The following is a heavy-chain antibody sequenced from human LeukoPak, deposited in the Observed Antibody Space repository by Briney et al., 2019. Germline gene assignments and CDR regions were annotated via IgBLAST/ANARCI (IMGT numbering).Heavy chain of an antibody. CDR2: INQDGTEK. CDR3: ARVWFGEGIDY. V-gene: IGHV3-7*01. CDR1: GFPFSTYW. J-gene: IGHJ4*02. Sequence: GGSLRLSCAASGFPFSTYWMSWVRQAPGKGLEWVANINQDGTEKYYVDSVKGRFTISRDNAKNSLYLQMNSLRAEDTAVYYCARVWFGEGIDYWGQGTLVTVSS. D-gene: IGHD3-10*01.